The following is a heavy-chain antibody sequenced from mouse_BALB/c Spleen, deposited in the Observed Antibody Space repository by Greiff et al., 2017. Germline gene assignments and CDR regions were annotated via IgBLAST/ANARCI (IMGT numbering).Heavy chain of an antibody. V-gene: IGHV1-15*01. CDR1: GYTFTDYE. Sequence: VQLQESGAELVRPGASVTLSCKASGYTFTDYEMHWVKQTPVHGLEWIGAIDPETGGTAYNQKFKGKATLTADKSSSTAYMELRSLTSEDSAVYYCTRKGGWNGYFDVWGAGTTVTVSS. CDR2: IDPETGGT. CDR3: TRKGGWNGYFDV. J-gene: IGHJ1*01. D-gene: IGHD2-3*01.